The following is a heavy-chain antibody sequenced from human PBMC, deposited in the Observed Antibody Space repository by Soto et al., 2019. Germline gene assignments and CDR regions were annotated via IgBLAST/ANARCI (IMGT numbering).Heavy chain of an antibody. V-gene: IGHV3-48*01. CDR1: GFTFSSYS. J-gene: IGHJ5*02. Sequence: QPGGSLRLSCAASGFTFSSYSMNWFRQAPGKGLEWVSYISSSSSTIYYADSVKGRFTISRDNAKNSLYLQMNSLRAEDTAVYYCARHPERIAEIGWFDPWGQGT. CDR3: ARHPERIAEIGWFDP. D-gene: IGHD6-13*01. CDR2: ISSSSSTI.